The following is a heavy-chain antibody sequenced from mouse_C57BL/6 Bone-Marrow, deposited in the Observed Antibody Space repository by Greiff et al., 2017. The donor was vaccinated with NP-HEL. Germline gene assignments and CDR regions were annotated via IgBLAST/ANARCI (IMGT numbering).Heavy chain of an antibody. J-gene: IGHJ1*03. Sequence: QVQLQQSGAELARPGASVKLSCKASGYTFTSYGISWVKQRPGQGLEWIGEIYPRRGNTYYNEKFKGKATLTADKSSSTAYMELRSLTSEDSAVYVCSMILLRIFPCYFGVWGTGTTVTVSS. CDR2: IYPRRGNT. CDR1: GYTFTSYG. CDR3: SMILLRIFPCYFGV. V-gene: IGHV1-81*01. D-gene: IGHD1-1*01.